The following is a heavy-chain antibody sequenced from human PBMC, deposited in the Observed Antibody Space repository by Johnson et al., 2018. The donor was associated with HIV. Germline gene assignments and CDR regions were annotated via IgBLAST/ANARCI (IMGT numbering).Heavy chain of an antibody. D-gene: IGHD3-10*01. CDR1: GFTFSNYW. V-gene: IGHV3-64*01. CDR2: ISGNGGST. Sequence: VQLVESGGGVVQPGGSLRLSCAASGFTFSNYWMNWVRQAPGKGLQYVSAISGNGGSTYYANSVKVRFTISRDNSRNTLYLQMGRLRVEDMAVYYCARDVASVYGSGDHAFDIWGQGTMVTVSS. J-gene: IGHJ3*02. CDR3: ARDVASVYGSGDHAFDI.